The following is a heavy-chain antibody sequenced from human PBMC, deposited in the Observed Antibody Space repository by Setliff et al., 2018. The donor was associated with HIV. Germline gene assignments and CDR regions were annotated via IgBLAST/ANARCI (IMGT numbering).Heavy chain of an antibody. CDR1: GFTFSSYA. J-gene: IGHJ5*02. D-gene: IGHD2-8*01. CDR3: VRDDSNGPNSLDP. CDR2: ISYDGSNK. Sequence: GSLRLSCAASGFTFSSYAMHWVRQAPGKGLEWVAVISYDGSNKYYADSVKGRFTISRDDSKNTLYLQMKTLRAEDTAVYYCVRDDSNGPNSLDPWGQGTLVTVSS. V-gene: IGHV3-30*01.